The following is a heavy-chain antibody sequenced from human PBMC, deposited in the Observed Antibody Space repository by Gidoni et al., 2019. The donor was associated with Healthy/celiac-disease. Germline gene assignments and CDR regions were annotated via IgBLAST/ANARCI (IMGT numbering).Heavy chain of an antibody. CDR1: GFTFSSYG. J-gene: IGHJ6*02. V-gene: IGHV3-30*18. CDR3: AKDSLIVAVGSHYGMDV. D-gene: IGHD5-12*01. CDR2: ISYDGSNK. Sequence: QVQLVESGGGVVQPGRSLRLSCAASGFTFSSYGMHWVRQAPGKGLEWVAVISYDGSNKYYADSVKGRFTISRDNSKNTLYLQMNSLRAEDTAVYYCAKDSLIVAVGSHYGMDVWGQGTTVTVSS.